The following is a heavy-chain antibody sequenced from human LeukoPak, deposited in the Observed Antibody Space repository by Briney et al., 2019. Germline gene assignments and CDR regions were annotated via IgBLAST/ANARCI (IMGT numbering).Heavy chain of an antibody. CDR1: GYTFTSYY. CDR3: ARGDVIVGATTNDY. D-gene: IGHD1-26*01. Sequence: ASVKVSCKASGYTFTSYYMHWVRQAPGQGLEWMGIINPSGGSTSYAQKFQGRVTMTTDTSTSTAYMELRSLRSDDTAVYYCARGDVIVGATTNDYWGQGTLVTVSS. J-gene: IGHJ4*02. CDR2: INPSGGST. V-gene: IGHV1-46*01.